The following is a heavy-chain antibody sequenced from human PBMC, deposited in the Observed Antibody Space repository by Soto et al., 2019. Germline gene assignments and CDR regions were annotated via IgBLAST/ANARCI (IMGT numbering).Heavy chain of an antibody. CDR2: ISSSSSYI. D-gene: IGHD4-4*01. CDR3: ARDHIYSNYAWFDP. Sequence: PGGSLRLSCAAFGFTFSSYSMNWVRQAPGKGLEWVSSISSSSSYIYYADSVKGRFTISRDNAKNSLYLQMNSLRAEDTAVYYCARDHIYSNYAWFDPWGQGTLVTVSS. CDR1: GFTFSSYS. V-gene: IGHV3-21*01. J-gene: IGHJ5*02.